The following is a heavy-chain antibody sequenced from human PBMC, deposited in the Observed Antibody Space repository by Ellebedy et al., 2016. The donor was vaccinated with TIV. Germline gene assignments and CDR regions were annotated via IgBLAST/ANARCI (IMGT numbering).Heavy chain of an antibody. CDR2: ISGYNGNT. CDR3: ARDRRWTTVTTALYYFDY. J-gene: IGHJ4*02. D-gene: IGHD4-17*01. CDR1: GYIFANYG. Sequence: AASVKVSCKASGYIFANYGVSWVRQAPGQGLEWMGGISGYNGNTNYAQRFQVRVTMPTDTSTNTAYMELRSLRSDDTAVYFCARDRRWTTVTTALYYFDYWGQGTLVTVSS. V-gene: IGHV1-18*04.